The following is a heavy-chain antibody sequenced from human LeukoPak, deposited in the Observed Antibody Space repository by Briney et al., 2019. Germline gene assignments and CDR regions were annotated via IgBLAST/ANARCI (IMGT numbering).Heavy chain of an antibody. Sequence: GGSLRLSCAASGFTFSTYGMHWVRQAPGKGLEWVSSISSSSSYIYYADSVKGRFTISRDNAKNSLYLQMNSLRAEDTAVYYCARVGAAAAGPDRGVYYYYYMDVWGKGTTVTISS. J-gene: IGHJ6*03. CDR1: GFTFSTYG. D-gene: IGHD6-13*01. CDR3: ARVGAAAAGPDRGVYYYYYMDV. CDR2: ISSSSSYI. V-gene: IGHV3-21*01.